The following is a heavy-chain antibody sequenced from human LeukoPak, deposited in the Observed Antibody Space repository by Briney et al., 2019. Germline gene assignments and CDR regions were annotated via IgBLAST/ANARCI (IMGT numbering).Heavy chain of an antibody. J-gene: IGHJ3*02. CDR1: GYTFTSYG. V-gene: IGHV1-18*01. Sequence: ASVMVSCKASGYTFTSYGISWVRQAPGQGLEWMGWISAYNGNTNYAQKFQGRVTITADESTSTAYMELSSLRSEDTAVYYCASDRIWFGELYDAFDIWGQGTMVTVSS. CDR3: ASDRIWFGELYDAFDI. CDR2: ISAYNGNT. D-gene: IGHD3-10*01.